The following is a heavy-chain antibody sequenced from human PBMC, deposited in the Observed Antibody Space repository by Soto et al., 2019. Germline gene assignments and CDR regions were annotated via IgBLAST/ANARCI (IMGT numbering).Heavy chain of an antibody. CDR3: AKGGLASSLDY. J-gene: IGHJ4*02. V-gene: IGHV3-23*01. CDR1: GFTFSSYA. Sequence: PGGSLRLSCAASGFTFSSYAMSWVRQTPGKGLEWVSTLSGSGGTTYYAETVKGRFTISRDNSKNTLYLKINSLRVEDTAVYYCAKGGLASSLDYWGQGTLVTVSS. CDR2: LSGSGGTT. D-gene: IGHD6-19*01.